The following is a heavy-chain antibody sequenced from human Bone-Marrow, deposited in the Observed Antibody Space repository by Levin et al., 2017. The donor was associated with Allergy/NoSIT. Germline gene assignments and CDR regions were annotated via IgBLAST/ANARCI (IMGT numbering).Heavy chain of an antibody. Sequence: LSLTCAASGFTFSSFGMHWVRQAPGKGLEWLTIISHDGSYQNYADSLKGRFSISRDNGENTLFLEMSSLTVEDTGVYFCVKEERNYDLLTGSYRIGHFQHWGRGTLVSVSS. CDR2: ISHDGSYQ. D-gene: IGHD3-9*01. V-gene: IGHV3-30*18. CDR3: VKEERNYDLLTGSYRIGHFQH. J-gene: IGHJ1*01. CDR1: GFTFSSFG.